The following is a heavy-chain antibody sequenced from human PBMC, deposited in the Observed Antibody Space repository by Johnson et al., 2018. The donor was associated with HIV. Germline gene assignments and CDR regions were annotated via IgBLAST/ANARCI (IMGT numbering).Heavy chain of an antibody. Sequence: QVQLVESGGGVVQPGRSLRLSCAASGFTFSSYGMHWVRQAPGKGLEWVAFIRYDGSNKYYADSVKGRFTISRDNSKNTLYLQMNSLRAEDTAVYYCSKDRGNCDAFDIWGQGTMVTVSS. CDR2: IRYDGSNK. CDR1: GFTFSSYG. J-gene: IGHJ3*02. CDR3: SKDRGNCDAFDI. V-gene: IGHV3-30*02. D-gene: IGHD3-10*01.